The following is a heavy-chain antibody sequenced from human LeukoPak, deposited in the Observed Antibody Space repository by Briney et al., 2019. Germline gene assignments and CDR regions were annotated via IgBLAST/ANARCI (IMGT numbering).Heavy chain of an antibody. V-gene: IGHV3-23*01. J-gene: IGHJ4*02. CDR2: ISGSGGSK. Sequence: PGXSLRLSCAASGFTFSSYAMSWVRQAPGKGREWVSAISGSGGSKDYEDSVKGGFTISRENCKKRVYMKIKRQRAEDTAVYYCAKRPTLGASSGSYDYWGQGTLVTVSS. CDR3: AKRPTLGASSGSYDY. D-gene: IGHD3-16*01. CDR1: GFTFSSYA.